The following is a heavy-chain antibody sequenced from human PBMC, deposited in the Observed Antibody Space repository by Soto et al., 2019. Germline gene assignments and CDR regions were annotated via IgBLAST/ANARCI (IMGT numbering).Heavy chain of an antibody. CDR1: GGTFSSYA. J-gene: IGHJ6*02. V-gene: IGHV1-69*01. Sequence: QVQLVQSGAEVKKPGSSVKVSCKASGGTFSSYAISWVRQAPGQGLEWMGGIIPISGTANYAQKFQGRVTITTDESTSTAYMELSSLRSEDKAVYYSARSQRSSTSLEIYYYYYYGRDVWGSGTRVTVSS. CDR2: IIPISGTA. CDR3: ARSQRSSTSLEIYYYYYYGRDV. D-gene: IGHD2-2*01.